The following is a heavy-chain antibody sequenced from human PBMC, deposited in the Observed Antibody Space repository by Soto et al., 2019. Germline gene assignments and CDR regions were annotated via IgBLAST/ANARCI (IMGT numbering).Heavy chain of an antibody. CDR3: ARVRYSGSYYPDY. CDR1: GFTFSSYW. D-gene: IGHD1-26*01. V-gene: IGHV3-7*01. CDR2: IKQDGSEK. Sequence: QPGGSLRLSCAASGFTFSSYWMSWVRQAPGKGLEWVANIKQDGSEKYYVDSVKGRFTISRDNAKNSLYLQMNSLRAEDTAVYYCARVRYSGSYYPDYWGQGTLVTVSS. J-gene: IGHJ4*02.